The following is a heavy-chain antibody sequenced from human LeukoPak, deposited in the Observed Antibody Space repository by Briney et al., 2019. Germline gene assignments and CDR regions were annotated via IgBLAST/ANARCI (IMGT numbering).Heavy chain of an antibody. CDR1: GYTFISYY. CDR2: INPAGST. V-gene: IGHV1-46*01. CDR3: ARGAQVGYTYGAFDY. D-gene: IGHD5-18*01. Sequence: ASVKVSCKASGYTFISYYIHWVRQAPGQGLEWMGIINPAGSTSYAQKFQGRATMTRDMSTSTVYMELKSLRSEDTAVYYCARGAQVGYTYGAFDYWGQGTLVTVSS. J-gene: IGHJ4*02.